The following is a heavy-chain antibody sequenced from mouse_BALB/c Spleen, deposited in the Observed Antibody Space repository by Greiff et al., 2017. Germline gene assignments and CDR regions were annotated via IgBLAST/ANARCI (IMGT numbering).Heavy chain of an antibody. V-gene: IGHV14-3*02. J-gene: IGHJ4*01. CDR1: GFNIKDTY. CDR2: IDPANGNT. D-gene: IGHD2-1*01. CDR3: AGYTYGKRGMDY. Sequence: VQLQQSGAELVKPGASVKLSCTASGFNIKDTYMHWVKQRPEQGLEWIGRIDPANGNTKYDPKFQGKATITADTSSNTAYLQLSSLTSEDTAVYYCAGYTYGKRGMDYWGQGTSVTVSA.